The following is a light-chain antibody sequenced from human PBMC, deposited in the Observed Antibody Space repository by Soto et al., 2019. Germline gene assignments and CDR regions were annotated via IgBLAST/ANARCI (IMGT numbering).Light chain of an antibody. Sequence: EFVLTQSPGTLSLSPGERATLSCRARQTVRNNYLAWYQQKPGQAPRLLIYDASSRATGIPDRFSGGGSGTDFTLTISRLEPEDFSVYYCQQRSNWPRGITFGQGTRLEIK. J-gene: IGKJ5*01. V-gene: IGKV3D-20*02. CDR1: QTVRNNY. CDR3: QQRSNWPRGIT. CDR2: DAS.